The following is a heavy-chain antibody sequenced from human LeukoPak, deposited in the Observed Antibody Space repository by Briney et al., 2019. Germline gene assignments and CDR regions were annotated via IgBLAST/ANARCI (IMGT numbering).Heavy chain of an antibody. CDR1: GFTYHLYD. V-gene: IGHV3-23*01. J-gene: IGHJ4*02. D-gene: IGHD3-10*01. Sequence: GVSLRLSCAASGFTYHLYDMRWARQSPGKGLEWVSGISDTGGSTYYADSVKGRFTISRDNAKNSLYLQMNSLRAEDTAVYYCARDLDGSGSYYYWGQGTLVTVSS. CDR2: ISDTGGST. CDR3: ARDLDGSGSYYY.